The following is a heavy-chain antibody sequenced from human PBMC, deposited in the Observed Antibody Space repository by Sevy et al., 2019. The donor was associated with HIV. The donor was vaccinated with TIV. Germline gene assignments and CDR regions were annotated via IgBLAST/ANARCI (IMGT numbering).Heavy chain of an antibody. Sequence: GGSLRLSCTASGFTFGDYAMSWFRQAPGKGLEWVCFIRSKAYGGTTEYAASVKGRLTISRDDSKSIAYLQMNSLKTEDTAMYYCTNSGSYYSHYYYYGMDVWGQGTTVTVSS. D-gene: IGHD1-26*01. CDR1: GFTFGDYA. J-gene: IGHJ6*02. CDR2: IRSKAYGGTT. CDR3: TNSGSYYSHYYYYGMDV. V-gene: IGHV3-49*03.